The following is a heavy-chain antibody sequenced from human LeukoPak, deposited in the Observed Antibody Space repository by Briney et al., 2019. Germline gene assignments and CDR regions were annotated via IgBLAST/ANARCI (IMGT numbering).Heavy chain of an antibody. J-gene: IGHJ4*02. D-gene: IGHD6-25*01. V-gene: IGHV4-30-2*01. CDR2: SYHSGST. CDR3: ARGGYGGLFDY. CDR1: GGSISSGGHS. Sequence: SQTLSLTCAVSGGSISSGGHSWSWIRQPPGKGLEWIGYSYHSGSTYYNPSLKSRVTISVDRSKNQFSLKLSSVTAADTAVYYDARGGYGGLFDYWGQGTLVTVSS.